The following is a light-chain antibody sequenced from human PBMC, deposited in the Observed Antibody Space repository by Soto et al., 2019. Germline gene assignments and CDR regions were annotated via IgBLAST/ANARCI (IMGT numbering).Light chain of an antibody. Sequence: EIVMTQSPATLSVSPGERATLSCRASQTISNNLAWYQQKPGQAPRLLIYGVSTRATGIPSRFSGSGSGTDVTLTISSLQSEDFAVYYCQQYDNWPQTFGQGTKVEIK. CDR3: QQYDNWPQT. CDR2: GVS. CDR1: QTISNN. V-gene: IGKV3-15*01. J-gene: IGKJ1*01.